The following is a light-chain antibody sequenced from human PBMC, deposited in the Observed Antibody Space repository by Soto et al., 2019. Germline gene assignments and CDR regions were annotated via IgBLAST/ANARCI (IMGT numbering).Light chain of an antibody. CDR3: QQRSNWPPLT. V-gene: IGKV3-11*01. CDR2: DAS. CDR1: QSVSSY. Sequence: ELVLTQSPATLSLSPGERATLSCRASQSVSSYLAWYQQKPGQAPRLLIYDASNRATGIPARFGGSGSGTDFTVTISSLEAEDFAVYYCQQRSNWPPLTFGGGTKVEIK. J-gene: IGKJ4*01.